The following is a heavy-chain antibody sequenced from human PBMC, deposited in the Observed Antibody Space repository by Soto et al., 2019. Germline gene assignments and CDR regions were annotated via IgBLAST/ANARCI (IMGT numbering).Heavy chain of an antibody. J-gene: IGHJ5*02. V-gene: IGHV1-69*04. CDR1: GGTFSSYT. Sequence: ASVKVSCKASGGTFSSYTISWVRQAPGQGLEWMGRIIPILGIANYAQKFQGRVTITADKSTSTAYMELSSLRSEDTAVYYCARDLFGDYDILTGYPPGFDPWGQGTLVTVSS. D-gene: IGHD3-9*01. CDR2: IIPILGIA. CDR3: ARDLFGDYDILTGYPPGFDP.